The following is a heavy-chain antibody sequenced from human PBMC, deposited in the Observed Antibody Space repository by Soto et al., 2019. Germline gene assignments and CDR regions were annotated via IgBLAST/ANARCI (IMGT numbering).Heavy chain of an antibody. CDR1: GFTFTSHA. CDR3: AKSGRWYLGDYFDY. CDR2: ISGGGDRT. D-gene: IGHD6-13*01. Sequence: GGSLRLSCAASGFTFTSHALSWFRQAPGRGLERVAAISGGGDRTEFADSVKGRFVISRDNSQNTIYLQLNSLRVEDTAVYYCAKSGRWYLGDYFDYWGQGTLVTVSS. V-gene: IGHV3-23*01. J-gene: IGHJ4*02.